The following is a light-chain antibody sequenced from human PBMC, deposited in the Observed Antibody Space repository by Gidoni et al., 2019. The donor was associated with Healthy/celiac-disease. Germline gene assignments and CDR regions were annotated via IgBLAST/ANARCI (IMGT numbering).Light chain of an antibody. CDR2: DDR. Sequence: SYVLTQPPSVSVAPGQTARITCGGNNSGSKSVHWYQQKPGQAPVLVVYDDRDRPSGIPERFSGSNSGNTATLTLSRVEAGDEAAYYCQVWDSSSDHRYVFGTGTKVTVL. CDR3: QVWDSSSDHRYV. CDR1: NSGSKS. V-gene: IGLV3-21*02. J-gene: IGLJ1*01.